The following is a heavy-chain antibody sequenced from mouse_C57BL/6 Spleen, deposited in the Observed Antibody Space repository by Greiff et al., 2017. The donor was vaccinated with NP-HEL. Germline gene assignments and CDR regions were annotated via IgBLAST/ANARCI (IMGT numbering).Heavy chain of an antibody. D-gene: IGHD1-1*01. Sequence: VQLQQPGAELVMPGASVKLSCKASGYTFTSYWMHWVKQRPGQGLEWIGEIDPSDSYTNYNQKFKGKSTLTVERSSSTAYMQLSSLTSEDSAVYYCARDLIYYYGSGYFDVWGTGTTVTVSS. CDR3: ARDLIYYYGSGYFDV. J-gene: IGHJ1*03. CDR2: IDPSDSYT. CDR1: GYTFTSYW. V-gene: IGHV1-69*01.